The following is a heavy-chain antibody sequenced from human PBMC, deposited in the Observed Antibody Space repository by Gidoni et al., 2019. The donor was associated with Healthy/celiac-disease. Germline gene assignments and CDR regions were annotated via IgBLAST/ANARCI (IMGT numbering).Heavy chain of an antibody. V-gene: IGHV4-61*02. Sequence: QVQLQESGPGLVKPSQTLSLPCTVSGGSISSGSYYWSWIRQPAGKGLEWIGRIYTSGSTNYNPSLKSRVTISVDTSKNQFSLKLSSVTAADTAVYYCARVLQGGEDYWGQGTLVTVSS. CDR1: GGSISSGSYY. D-gene: IGHD3-16*01. CDR2: IYTSGST. CDR3: ARVLQGGEDY. J-gene: IGHJ4*02.